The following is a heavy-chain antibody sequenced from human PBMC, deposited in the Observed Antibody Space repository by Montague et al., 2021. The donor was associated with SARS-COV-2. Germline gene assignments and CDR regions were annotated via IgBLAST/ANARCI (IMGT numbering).Heavy chain of an antibody. CDR2: IYYSGST. V-gene: IGHV4-31*03. J-gene: IGHJ4*02. CDR3: ARASGEKTIFGVVISYFDH. CDR1: GGSISSGGYY. Sequence: TLSLTCTVSGGSISSGGYYWSWFRQHPGKGLEWIGYIYYSGSTYYNPSLKSRVTISVDTSKNQFSLKLSSVTAADTAVYYCARASGEKTIFGVVISYFDHWGQGTLVIVSS. D-gene: IGHD3-3*01.